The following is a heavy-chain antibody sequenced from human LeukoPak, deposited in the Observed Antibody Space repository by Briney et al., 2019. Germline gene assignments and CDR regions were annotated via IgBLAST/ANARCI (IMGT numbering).Heavy chain of an antibody. D-gene: IGHD4-17*01. CDR1: GGSISSYY. V-gene: IGHV4-59*01. CDR2: IYYSGST. J-gene: IGHJ3*02. CDR3: ARDGESYGDLELAFDI. Sequence: SETLSLTCTVSGGSISSYYWSWIRQPPGKGLEWIGYIYYSGSTNYNPSLKSRVTISVDTSKNQFSLKLSSVTAADTAVYYCARDGESYGDLELAFDIWGQGTMVTVSS.